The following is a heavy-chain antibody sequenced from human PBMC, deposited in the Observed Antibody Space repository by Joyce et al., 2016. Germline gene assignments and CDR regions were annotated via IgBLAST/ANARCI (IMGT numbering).Heavy chain of an antibody. CDR3: ARGSNHHLLWAMDV. CDR1: GYTLTSYD. CDR2: MSPNSGDT. V-gene: IGHV1-8*01. J-gene: IGHJ6*02. D-gene: IGHD1-14*01. Sequence: QVQLVQSGAEVKKPGASVNVSCTASGYTLTSYDINWVRQATGQGLEWMGWMSPNSGDTRYEQKFQGRITMTRDASKTTVYMELSSLRPEDTAVYYCARGSNHHLLWAMDVWGQGTTVTVSS.